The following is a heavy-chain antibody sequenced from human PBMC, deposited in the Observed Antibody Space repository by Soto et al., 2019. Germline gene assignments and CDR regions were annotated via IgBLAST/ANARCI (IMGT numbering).Heavy chain of an antibody. CDR3: ASTEGSGSLGDYYYYCMDV. CDR1: GGSISSSSYY. V-gene: IGHV4-39*07. J-gene: IGHJ6*03. CDR2: IYYSGST. D-gene: IGHD3-10*01. Sequence: SETLSLTCTVSGGSISSSSYYWGWIRQPPGKGLEWIGNIYYSGSTYYNPSLKSRVTISVDTSKNQFSLKLSSVTAADTAVYYCASTEGSGSLGDYYYYCMDVWGKGTTVTVSS.